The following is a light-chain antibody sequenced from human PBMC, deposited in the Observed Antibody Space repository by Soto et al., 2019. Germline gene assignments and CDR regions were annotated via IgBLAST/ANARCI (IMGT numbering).Light chain of an antibody. Sequence: EVVLTQSPATLSVSPGERATLSCRASQTVSRSLAWYQQKPGQAPRLLIYGASTRAAGVPGRFSGSGSGTDFTLTISSLQSEDFGTYYCQQSYKTPHTFGQGTKLETK. J-gene: IGKJ2*01. CDR1: QTVSRS. V-gene: IGKV3-15*01. CDR3: QQSYKTPHT. CDR2: GAS.